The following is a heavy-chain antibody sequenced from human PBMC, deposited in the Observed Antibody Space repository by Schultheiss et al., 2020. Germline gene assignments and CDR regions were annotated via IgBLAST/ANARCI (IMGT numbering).Heavy chain of an antibody. Sequence: LRLSCTVSGGSISSGSYYWSWIRQPAGKGLEWIGRIYTSGSTNYNPSLKSRVTISVDTSKNQFSLKLSSVTAADTAVYYCARVGSSSWNSYYYYGMDVWGQGTTVTVSS. D-gene: IGHD6-13*01. CDR3: ARVGSSSWNSYYYYGMDV. J-gene: IGHJ6*02. V-gene: IGHV4-61*02. CDR2: IYTSGST. CDR1: GGSISSGSYY.